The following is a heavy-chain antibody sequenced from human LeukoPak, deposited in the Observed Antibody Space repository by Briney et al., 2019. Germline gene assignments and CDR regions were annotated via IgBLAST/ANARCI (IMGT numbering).Heavy chain of an antibody. V-gene: IGHV3-23*01. CDR3: AKEGLQWLYVFDY. CDR1: GFTFSSYA. Sequence: GVSLRLSCAASGFTFSSYAMSWVRQAPGKGLEWVSAMSGSGGSTYYADSVKGRFTISRDNSKNTLYLQMNSLRAEDTTVYYCAKEGLQWLYVFDYWGQGTLVTVSS. CDR2: MSGSGGST. J-gene: IGHJ4*02. D-gene: IGHD6-19*01.